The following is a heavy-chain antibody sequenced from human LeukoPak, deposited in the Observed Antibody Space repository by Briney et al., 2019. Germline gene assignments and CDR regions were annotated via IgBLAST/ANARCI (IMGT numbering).Heavy chain of an antibody. Sequence: SQTLSLTCAISGDSVSSNSAAWNWIRQSPSRGLEWLGRTYYRSKWYNDYAVSVKSRITVHPDTSKNQFSLQLNSVTPEDTAVYYCATGWLEEVGDDAFDIWGQGTMVTVSS. CDR3: ATGWLEEVGDDAFDI. J-gene: IGHJ3*02. V-gene: IGHV6-1*01. CDR1: GDSVSSNSAA. D-gene: IGHD5-12*01. CDR2: TYYRSKWYN.